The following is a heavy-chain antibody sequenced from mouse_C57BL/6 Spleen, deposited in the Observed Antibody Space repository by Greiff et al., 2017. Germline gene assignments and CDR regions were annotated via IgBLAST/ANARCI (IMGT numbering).Heavy chain of an antibody. Sequence: QVTLKVSGPGILQSSQPLSLTCSFSGFSLSTSGMGVRWIRQPSGKGLEWLAHIYWDDDKRYTPSLKSRLTISKDTSRNQVFLKSTSVDTADTATYYWARGGSSYWYFDVWGTGTTVTVSS. CDR1: GFSLSTSGMG. V-gene: IGHV8-12*01. CDR3: ARGGSSYWYFDV. J-gene: IGHJ1*03. CDR2: IYWDDDK. D-gene: IGHD1-1*01.